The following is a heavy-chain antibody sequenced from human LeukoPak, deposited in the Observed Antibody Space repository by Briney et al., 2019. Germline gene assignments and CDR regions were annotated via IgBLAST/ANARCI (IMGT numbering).Heavy chain of an antibody. CDR1: GGSISSGGYY. D-gene: IGHD3-10*01. Sequence: SETLSLTCTVSGGSISSGGYYWSWIRQHPGKGLEWIGYIYYSGSTYYNPSLKSRVTISIDTSKNQFSLRLSSVTAADTAVYYCARVVTMVRGVTYNWFDPWGQGTLVTVSS. CDR3: ARVVTMVRGVTYNWFDP. CDR2: IYYSGST. V-gene: IGHV4-31*03. J-gene: IGHJ5*02.